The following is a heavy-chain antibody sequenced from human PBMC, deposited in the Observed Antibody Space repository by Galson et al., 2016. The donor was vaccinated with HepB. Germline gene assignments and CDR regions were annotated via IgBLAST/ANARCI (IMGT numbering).Heavy chain of an antibody. CDR3: ARAGGTTSIFAFDL. D-gene: IGHD1-14*01. V-gene: IGHV3-30-3*02. CDR2: ISYFGISQ. CDR1: GYTFSSYV. J-gene: IGHJ3*01. Sequence: SLRLSCAASGYTFSSYVIHWVRQAPGRGLEWVSVISYFGISQDYADSVKGRFTISRDDSKNTLYLQLNGLRPEDTAVYYCARAGGTTSIFAFDLWGRGTLVTVSS.